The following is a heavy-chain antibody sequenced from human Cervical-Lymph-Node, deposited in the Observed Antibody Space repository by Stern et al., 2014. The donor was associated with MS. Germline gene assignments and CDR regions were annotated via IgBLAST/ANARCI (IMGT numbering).Heavy chain of an antibody. J-gene: IGHJ4*02. CDR2: ISYDARDK. Sequence: VQLVESGGGVVQPGRSLRLSCAASGFAFRSYALHWVRQAPGKGLEWVIRISYDARDKYYTESRKARFTVSRYNSNNTVDLEMNSLRLEDTAVYDCAKGGSGSYLDWGQGSLVTVSS. CDR3: AKGGSGSYLD. V-gene: IGHV3-30*04. CDR1: GFAFRSYA. D-gene: IGHD1-26*01.